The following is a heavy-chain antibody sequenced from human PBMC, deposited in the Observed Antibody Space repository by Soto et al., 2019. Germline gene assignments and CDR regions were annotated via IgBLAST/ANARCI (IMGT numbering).Heavy chain of an antibody. CDR1: GGSVGSNNYY. CDR2: IYYSGST. D-gene: IGHD2-15*01. Sequence: SETLSLTCTVSGGSVGSNNYYWGWIRQPPGKGLEWIGSIYYSGSTYYNPSLKSRVTISVDRSKNQSSLKLSSVTAADTAVYYCARAADCSGGSCYSNWFDPWGQGTLVTVSS. J-gene: IGHJ5*02. CDR3: ARAADCSGGSCYSNWFDP. V-gene: IGHV4-39*07.